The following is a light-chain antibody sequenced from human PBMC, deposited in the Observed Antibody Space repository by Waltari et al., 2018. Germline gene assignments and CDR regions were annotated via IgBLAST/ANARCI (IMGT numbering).Light chain of an antibody. Sequence: DIQMTQSPSSLSASVGDTVTITCQASQGIGNNLNWYQQKPGKAPKLLIYRASSLQSGIPSRFSGSGSGTDFTLTISSLQPEDFATYYGQQGYSYPFTFGPGTKLDIK. V-gene: IGKV1-16*01. J-gene: IGKJ3*01. CDR2: RAS. CDR1: QGIGNN. CDR3: QQGYSYPFT.